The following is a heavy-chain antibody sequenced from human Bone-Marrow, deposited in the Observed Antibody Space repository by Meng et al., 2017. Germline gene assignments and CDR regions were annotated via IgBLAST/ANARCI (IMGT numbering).Heavy chain of an antibody. Sequence: SEPLSLTCTVSGCSISSSSYYWGWIRQPPGKGLEWIRSIYYSGRTYDNPSLKSRITISADTSKNQFSLKMSSVTAADTAVYYCARVGYGYISGWYLSLGVDAFDIWGQGTMVTVSS. CDR2: IYYSGRT. J-gene: IGHJ3*02. CDR3: ARVGYGYISGWYLSLGVDAFDI. V-gene: IGHV4-39*07. D-gene: IGHD6-19*01. CDR1: GCSISSSSYY.